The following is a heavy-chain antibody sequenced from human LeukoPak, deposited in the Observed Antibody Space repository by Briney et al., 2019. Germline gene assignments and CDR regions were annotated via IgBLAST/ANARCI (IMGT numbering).Heavy chain of an antibody. Sequence: PSETLSLTCAVYGESFSGYYWSWIRQSPGKGLEWIGEISHSGSTSYNPSLKSRVTLSVDTSKNQFSLNLSSVTAADTAVYYCARGRRILDKKFYYYYYYMDVWGKGTTVTVSS. CDR3: ARGRRILDKKFYYYYYYMDV. CDR2: ISHSGST. CDR1: GESFSGYY. D-gene: IGHD2/OR15-2a*01. J-gene: IGHJ6*03. V-gene: IGHV4-34*01.